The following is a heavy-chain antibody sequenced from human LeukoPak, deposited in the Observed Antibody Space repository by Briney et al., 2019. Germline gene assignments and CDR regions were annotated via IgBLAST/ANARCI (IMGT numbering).Heavy chain of an antibody. CDR2: INPSGGST. J-gene: IGHJ5*02. Sequence: ASVKVSCKASGYTFTSYHMHWVRQAHGQGLEWMGIINPSGGSTNYAQRFRGRVTMTRDMSTGTVYMELSSLTSEDTAVYYCAREAITIFGLVRTQTTKGPHRFDPWGQGTLVTVSS. D-gene: IGHD3-3*01. V-gene: IGHV1-46*01. CDR1: GYTFTSYH. CDR3: AREAITIFGLVRTQTTKGPHRFDP.